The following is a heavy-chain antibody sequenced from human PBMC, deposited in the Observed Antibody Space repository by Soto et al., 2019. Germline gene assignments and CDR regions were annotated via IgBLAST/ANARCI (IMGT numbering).Heavy chain of an antibody. CDR2: INHSGGT. D-gene: IGHD3-10*01. J-gene: IGHJ6*02. V-gene: IGHV4-34*01. Sequence: PSETLSLTCAVYGGSFSGYYWSWIRQPPGKGLEWIGEINHSGGTNYNPSLKSRVTISVDTSKNQFSLKLSSVTAADTAVYYCARAMRGFNYYYGMDVWGQGTTVTVSS. CDR1: GGSFSGYY. CDR3: ARAMRGFNYYYGMDV.